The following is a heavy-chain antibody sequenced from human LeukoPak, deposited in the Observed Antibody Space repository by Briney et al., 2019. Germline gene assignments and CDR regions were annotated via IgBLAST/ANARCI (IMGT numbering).Heavy chain of an antibody. CDR3: ARGRYYDYVWGSYRPFDY. D-gene: IGHD3-16*02. Sequence: ASVKVSCKASGYTFTSYDINWVRQATGQGLEWMGWMNPNSGNTGYAQKFQGRVTMTRSTSISTAYMELSSLRSEDTAVYYCARGRYYDYVWGSYRPFDYWGQGTLVTVSS. J-gene: IGHJ4*02. CDR1: GYTFTSYD. CDR2: MNPNSGNT. V-gene: IGHV1-8*01.